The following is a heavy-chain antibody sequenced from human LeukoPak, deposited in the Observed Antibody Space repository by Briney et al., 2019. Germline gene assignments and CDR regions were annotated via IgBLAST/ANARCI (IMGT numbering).Heavy chain of an antibody. V-gene: IGHV7-4-1*02. J-gene: IGHJ4*02. CDR1: GYTFTSYA. CDR2: INTNTGNP. Sequence: GASVKVSCKASGYTFTSYAMNWVRQAPGQGLEWMGWINTNTGNPTYAQGFTGRFVFSLDTSVSTAYLQISSLKAEDTAVYYCARVRLLWFGELSPNYYAFDYWGQGTLVTVSS. D-gene: IGHD3-10*01. CDR3: ARVRLLWFGELSPNYYAFDY.